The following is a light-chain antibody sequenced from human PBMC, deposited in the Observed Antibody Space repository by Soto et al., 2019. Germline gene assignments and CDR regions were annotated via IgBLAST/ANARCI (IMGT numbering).Light chain of an antibody. J-gene: IGKJ1*01. Sequence: QQPHSHSSLSTFVGDRATITHRASKNNPGYVHWYQQKPGKAPKLLIYAASSLQSGVPSRFSGSGSGTDFTLTISSLQPEDFATYYCQQSFSAPRTFAQRTKVAI. V-gene: IGKV1-39*01. CDR2: AAS. CDR3: QQSFSAPRT. CDR1: KNNPGY.